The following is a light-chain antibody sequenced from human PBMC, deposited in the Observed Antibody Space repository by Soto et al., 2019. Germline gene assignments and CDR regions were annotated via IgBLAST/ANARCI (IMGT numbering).Light chain of an antibody. Sequence: DIQMTQSPATLSASVGDTVSITCRASQSVLTWLAWYQQKPGKAPNLLIYKASRLRDGVPSRFSGSGSGTDFTLTISSLRPDDFASYICQHYFSYPYAFGQGTKLEI. CDR3: QHYFSYPYA. J-gene: IGKJ2*01. CDR2: KAS. CDR1: QSVLTW. V-gene: IGKV1-5*03.